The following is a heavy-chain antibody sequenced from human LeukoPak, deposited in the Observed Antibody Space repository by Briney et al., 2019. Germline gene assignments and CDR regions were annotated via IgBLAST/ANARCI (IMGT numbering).Heavy chain of an antibody. V-gene: IGHV3-30-3*02. J-gene: IGHJ4*02. CDR1: RFTFSTYA. CDR2: MSSDGSTK. D-gene: IGHD3-22*01. Sequence: GRSLRLSCAASRFTFSTYAMHWVRQAPGKGLEWVAVMSSDGSTKYYADSVKGRFTISRDNSENTLYLQMNSLRDEDTAVYYCAKHYYDSSGTPRYFDYWGQGTLVTVSS. CDR3: AKHYYDSSGTPRYFDY.